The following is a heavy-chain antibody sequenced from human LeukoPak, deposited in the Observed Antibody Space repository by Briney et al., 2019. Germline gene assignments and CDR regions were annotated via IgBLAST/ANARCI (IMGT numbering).Heavy chain of an antibody. D-gene: IGHD3-9*01. CDR3: ARVVEGVTGADY. CDR2: IYSGGST. V-gene: IGHV3-53*01. J-gene: IGHJ4*02. CDR1: GFTVSSNY. Sequence: GGSLRLSCAASGFTVSSNYMSWVRQAPGKGLEWVSVIYSGGSTYYADSVKGRFTISRDNAENSLYLQMNSLRAEDTAVYYCARVVEGVTGADYWGQGTLVIVSS.